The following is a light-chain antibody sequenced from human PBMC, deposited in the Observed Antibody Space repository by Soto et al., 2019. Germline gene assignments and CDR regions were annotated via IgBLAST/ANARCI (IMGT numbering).Light chain of an antibody. CDR2: DAS. CDR1: QSTSNW. J-gene: IGKJ2*02. CDR3: QQYDNLPRT. Sequence: DIQMAQSPSTLSASVGDRVTISCRASQSTSNWLAWYQQKPGKAPKLLIYDASNLETGVPSRFSGSGSGTDFTFTISSLQPEDIATYYCQQYDNLPRTFGQGTKVDIK. V-gene: IGKV1-33*01.